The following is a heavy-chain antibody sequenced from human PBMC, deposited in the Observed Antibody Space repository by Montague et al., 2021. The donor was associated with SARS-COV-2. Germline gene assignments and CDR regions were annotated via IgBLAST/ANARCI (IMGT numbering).Heavy chain of an antibody. CDR1: GFTFSMYA. CDR2: ISGSGGST. J-gene: IGHJ6*02. D-gene: IGHD6-13*01. V-gene: IGHV3-23*01. Sequence: FLRLSCAASGFTFSMYAMKWVRQAPGKGLEWVSDISGSGGSTYDADSVKGRFTISRDNSKNTLYLQMNSLRVEDTAIYYCARREQQLEPYYYGMDVWGQGTTVTVSS. CDR3: ARREQQLEPYYYGMDV.